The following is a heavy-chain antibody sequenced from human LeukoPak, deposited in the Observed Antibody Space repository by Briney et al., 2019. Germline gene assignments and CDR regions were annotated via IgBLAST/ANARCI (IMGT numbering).Heavy chain of an antibody. J-gene: IGHJ6*02. D-gene: IGHD3-10*01. CDR1: GGTCSSYA. CDR3: AREGITMVRGVIMPVYCYYGMDV. CDR2: IIPILGIA. Sequence: SVKVACKASGGTCSSYAMSWVRQAPGQGLEWMGRIIPILGIANYAQKFQGGVTITADKSTSTAYMELSSLRSEDTAVYYCAREGITMVRGVIMPVYCYYGMDVWGQGTTVTVSS. V-gene: IGHV1-69*04.